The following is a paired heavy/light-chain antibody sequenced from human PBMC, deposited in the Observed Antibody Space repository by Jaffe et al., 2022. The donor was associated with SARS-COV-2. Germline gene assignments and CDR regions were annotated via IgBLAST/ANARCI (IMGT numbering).Light chain of an antibody. J-gene: IGKJ4*01. CDR1: QSVNDY. CDR3: HQRSDWLT. CDR2: DAS. Sequence: VLTQSPGTLSVSPGGRATLSCRASQSVNDYLAWYQQRPGQGARLLIYDASKRAAGVPARFSGSGSGTDFTLTINNLEPGDSAIYFCHQRSDWLTFGGGT. V-gene: IGKV3-11*01.
Heavy chain of an antibody. V-gene: IGHV3-23*04. CDR1: GFSFDLHA. CDR2: IGHDGGTK. D-gene: IGHD3-10*01. J-gene: IGHJ6*03. Sequence: QVVESGGGLVEPGGSLTLSCATSGFSFDLHAMSWVRQAPGEGPRWVAAIGHDGGTKTYTSSVKGRFTISRDNSRRMLFLHMNNVGAGDTARYYCAKDRVTFGSGSSFYMDFWGEGTTVIVSS. CDR3: AKDRVTFGSGSSFYMDF.